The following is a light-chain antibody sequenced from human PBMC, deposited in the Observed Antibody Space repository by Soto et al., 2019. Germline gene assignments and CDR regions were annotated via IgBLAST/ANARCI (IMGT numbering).Light chain of an antibody. Sequence: QAVVTQPPSVSGAPGQRVTISCTGSSSNIGAGYDVHWYQQLPGTAPKLLIYGNSNRPSGVPDRFSGSKSGTSASLANTGLQAEDEADYYCQSYDSSLSGYYVFGTGTKVTVL. J-gene: IGLJ1*01. CDR3: QSYDSSLSGYYV. V-gene: IGLV1-40*01. CDR2: GNS. CDR1: SSNIGAGYD.